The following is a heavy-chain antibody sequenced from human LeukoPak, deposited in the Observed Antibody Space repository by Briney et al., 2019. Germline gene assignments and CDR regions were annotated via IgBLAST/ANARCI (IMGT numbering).Heavy chain of an antibody. J-gene: IGHJ4*02. CDR2: INPNSGGT. CDR3: ARPERRRGYYFDY. V-gene: IGHV1-2*02. CDR1: GYTFTGYY. Sequence: ASVKVSCEASGYTFTGYYMHWVRQAPGQGLEWMGWINPNSGGTNYAQEFQGRVTMTRDTSISTAYMELSRLRSDDTAVYYCARPERRRGYYFDYWGQGTLATVSS.